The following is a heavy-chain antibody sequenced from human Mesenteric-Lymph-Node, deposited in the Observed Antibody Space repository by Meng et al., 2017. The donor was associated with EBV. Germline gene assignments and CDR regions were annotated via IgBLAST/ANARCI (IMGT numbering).Heavy chain of an antibody. V-gene: IGHV2-5*02. CDR1: GFSLSTSGVG. D-gene: IGHD4-17*01. CDR2: IYWDDAK. CDR3: AHRQTTPTFDY. J-gene: IGHJ4*02. Sequence: QFTLKHSGLALENPAQTLTLPCTFSGFSLSTSGVGGGWIRQPPGKALEWLALIYWDDAKRYSPSLKSMLTITKDTSKNQVVLTMTIMDPVNTATYYCAHRQTTPTFDYWGQGTLVTVSS.